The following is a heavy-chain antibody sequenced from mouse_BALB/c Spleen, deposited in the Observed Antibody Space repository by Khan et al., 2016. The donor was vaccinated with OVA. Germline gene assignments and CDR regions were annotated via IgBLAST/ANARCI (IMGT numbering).Heavy chain of an antibody. CDR2: ISYSGST. CDR3: ARGNYYGYYFDY. Sequence: EVQLQESGPGLVKPSQSLSLTCTVSGYSITSNYVWYLIRQPPENKLEWMGYISYSGSTNYNPSFKSRISITRDTSKNQFFLQLKSVTTEDTATYYCARGNYYGYYFDYWGQGTSLTVSS. V-gene: IGHV3-2*02. D-gene: IGHD1-1*01. J-gene: IGHJ2*02. CDR1: GYSITSNYV.